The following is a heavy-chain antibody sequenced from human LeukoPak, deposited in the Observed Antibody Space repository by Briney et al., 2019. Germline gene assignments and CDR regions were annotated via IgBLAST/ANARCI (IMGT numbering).Heavy chain of an antibody. CDR3: AKDDRWLQFCC. J-gene: IGHJ4*02. CDR1: GFTFSNYA. CDR2: ISGSGGST. D-gene: IGHD5-24*01. Sequence: GGTPRLSCAASGFTFSNYAMNWVRQAPGKGLEWVSAISGSGGSTYYADSVKGRFTISRDNSKNTLYLQMNSLRAEDTAVYYCAKDDRWLQFCCWGQGTLVTVSA. V-gene: IGHV3-23*01.